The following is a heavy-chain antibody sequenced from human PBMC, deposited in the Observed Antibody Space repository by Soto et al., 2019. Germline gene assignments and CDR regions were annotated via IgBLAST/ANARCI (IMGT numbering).Heavy chain of an antibody. CDR1: GGSISSSSYY. D-gene: IGHD6-19*01. J-gene: IGHJ4*02. V-gene: IGHV4-39*01. CDR2: IYYSGST. Sequence: SETLSLTCTVSGGSISSSSYYWGWIRQPPGKGLEWIGSIYYSGSTYYNPSLKSRVTISVDTSKNQFSLKLSSVTAADTAVYYCGAGGQSLVYWGQGTLVTVSS. CDR3: GAGGQSLVY.